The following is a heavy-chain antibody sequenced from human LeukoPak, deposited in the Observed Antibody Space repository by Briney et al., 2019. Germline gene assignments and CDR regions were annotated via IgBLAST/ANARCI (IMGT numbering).Heavy chain of an antibody. J-gene: IGHJ4*02. Sequence: SQTLSLTCAVYGGSFSGYYWSWIRQPPGKGLEWIGEINHSGSTNYNPPLKSRVTISVDTSKNQFSLKLSSVTAADTAVYYCARRVVKVGSGSYYTYYFDYWGQGTLVTVSS. CDR1: GGSFSGYY. V-gene: IGHV4-34*01. CDR2: INHSGST. CDR3: ARRVVKVGSGSYYTYYFDY. D-gene: IGHD3-10*01.